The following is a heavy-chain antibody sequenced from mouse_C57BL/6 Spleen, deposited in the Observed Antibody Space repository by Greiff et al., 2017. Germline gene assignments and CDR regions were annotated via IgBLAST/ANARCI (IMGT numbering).Heavy chain of an antibody. Sequence: VQLKESGGGLVQPGGSMKLSCVASGFTFSNYWMNWVRQSPEKGLEWVAQIRLKSDNYATHYAESVKGRFTISRDDSKSSVYLQMNNLRAEVTGIYYCTGSNYGSWGQGTTLTVSS. J-gene: IGHJ2*01. D-gene: IGHD2-5*01. V-gene: IGHV6-3*01. CDR1: GFTFSNYW. CDR3: TGSNYGS. CDR2: IRLKSDNYAT.